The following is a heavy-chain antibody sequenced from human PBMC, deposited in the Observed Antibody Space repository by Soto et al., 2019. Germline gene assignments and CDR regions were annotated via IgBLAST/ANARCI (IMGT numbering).Heavy chain of an antibody. CDR1: GFTFSSYG. J-gene: IGHJ4*02. V-gene: IGHV3-30*18. Sequence: PGGSLRLSCAASGFTFSSYGMHWVRQAPGKGLEWVAVISYDGSNKYYADSVKGRFTISRDNSKNTLYLQMNSLRAEDTAVYYCAKDSGSMVLRYYFDYWGQGTLVTVSS. CDR2: ISYDGSNK. CDR3: AKDSGSMVLRYYFDY. D-gene: IGHD3-10*01.